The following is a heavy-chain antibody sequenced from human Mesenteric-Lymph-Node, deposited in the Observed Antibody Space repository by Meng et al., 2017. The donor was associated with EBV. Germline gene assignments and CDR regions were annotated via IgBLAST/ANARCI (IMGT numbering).Heavy chain of an antibody. CDR2: ISSSSNYI. CDR1: GSHFRSYS. CDR3: ARHYASTWFEADPTTAKVPIDF. Sequence: EVQLVESGGGLVKQGGSLRLSCAASGSHFRSYSMTWVRQAPGKGLEWVSSISSSSNYIHYADSVKGRFTISRDTAKSSLYLQMNSLRAEDTAVYYCARHYASTWFEADPTTAKVPIDFWGQGILVTVSS. J-gene: IGHJ4*02. V-gene: IGHV3-21*06. D-gene: IGHD6-13*01.